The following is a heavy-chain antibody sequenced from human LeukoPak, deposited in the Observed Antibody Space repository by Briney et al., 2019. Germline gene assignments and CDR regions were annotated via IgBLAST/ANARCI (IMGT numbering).Heavy chain of an antibody. CDR2: IIPIFGTA. Sequence: SVKVSCKASGGTFSSYAISWVRQAPGQGLEWMGGIIPIFGTANYAQKFQGRVTITADESTSTAYMELSSLRSEDTAVYYCARDWYRHGDYLYYYYMDVWGKGTTVTISS. J-gene: IGHJ6*03. CDR3: ARDWYRHGDYLYYYYMDV. V-gene: IGHV1-69*13. D-gene: IGHD4-17*01. CDR1: GGTFSSYA.